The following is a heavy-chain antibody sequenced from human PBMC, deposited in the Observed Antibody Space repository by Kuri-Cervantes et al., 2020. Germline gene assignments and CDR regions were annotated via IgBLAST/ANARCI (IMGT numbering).Heavy chain of an antibody. Sequence: GGSLRLSCAASGFTVSSNYMSWVRQAPGKGLEWVSVIYSGGSTYYADSVKGRFTISRDNSKNTLYLQMNSLRDEDTAVYYCARVGSYYEDAFDIWGQGTMVTVSS. J-gene: IGHJ3*02. CDR1: GFTVSSNY. V-gene: IGHV3-53*01. CDR3: ARVGSYYEDAFDI. CDR2: IYSGGST. D-gene: IGHD1-26*01.